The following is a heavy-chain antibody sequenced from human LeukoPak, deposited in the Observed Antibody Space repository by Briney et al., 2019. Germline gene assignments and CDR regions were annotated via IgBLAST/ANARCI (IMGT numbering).Heavy chain of an antibody. J-gene: IGHJ4*02. Sequence: GGSLRLSCAASGFTFSSYTINWVRQAPGKGLEWVSSISSSSTYMYYAESLKGRFTISRDNAKNSVYLQMNSLTAEDTAVYYCARRDLLSGSGKHSDSWGQGTLVTVSS. CDR1: GFTFSSYT. CDR3: ARRDLLSGSGKHSDS. V-gene: IGHV3-21*01. CDR2: ISSSSTYM. D-gene: IGHD3-10*01.